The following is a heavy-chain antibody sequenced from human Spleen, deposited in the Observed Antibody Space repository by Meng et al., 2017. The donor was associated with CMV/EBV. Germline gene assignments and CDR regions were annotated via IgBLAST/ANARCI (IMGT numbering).Heavy chain of an antibody. CDR2: ISSSGSTI. V-gene: IGHV3-11*01. J-gene: IGHJ4*02. D-gene: IGHD3-3*01. Sequence: GGSLRLSCAASGFTFSDYYMSWIRQAPGKGLEWVSYISSSGSTIYYADSVKGRFTISRDNARKSLYLQINSPRPEDTAFYYCAKGGPDYDGWHYFDFWGQGALVTVSS. CDR3: AKGGPDYDGWHYFDF. CDR1: GFTFSDYY.